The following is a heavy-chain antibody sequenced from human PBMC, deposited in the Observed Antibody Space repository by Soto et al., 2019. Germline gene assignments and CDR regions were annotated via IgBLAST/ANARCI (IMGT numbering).Heavy chain of an antibody. CDR1: GYTFTSYG. D-gene: IGHD2-2*01. CDR3: ARRERCSSTSCYPAFDI. CDR2: ISAYNGKT. J-gene: IGHJ3*02. Sequence: QVPLVQSGAEVKKPGASVKVSCKASGYTFTSYGIIWVRQAPGQGLEWMGWISAYNGKTNYAQKLQGRVTMTTDTATRTAYRELRSMRSDDTAVYYCARRERCSSTSCYPAFDIWVQETMVTVSS. V-gene: IGHV1-18*01.